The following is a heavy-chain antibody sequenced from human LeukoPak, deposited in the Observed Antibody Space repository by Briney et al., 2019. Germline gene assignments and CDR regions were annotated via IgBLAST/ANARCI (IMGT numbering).Heavy chain of an antibody. J-gene: IGHJ4*02. CDR3: ARDRCTGRNCFFDY. D-gene: IGHD2-15*01. Sequence: GASVKVSCKASGYTFTDYYIHWVRQVPGQGPEWLGWINPKDGDTKYAQKFQGGVTMTRDTSISTAYVEMTRLGSDDTAVFYCARDRCTGRNCFFDYWGQGSLVTVSS. V-gene: IGHV1-2*02. CDR1: GYTFTDYY. CDR2: INPKDGDT.